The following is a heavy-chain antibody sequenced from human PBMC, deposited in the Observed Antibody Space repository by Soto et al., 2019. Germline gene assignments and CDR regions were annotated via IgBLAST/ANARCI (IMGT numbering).Heavy chain of an antibody. CDR2: ISTYNGNT. V-gene: IGHV1-18*01. CDR1: GYSFTSSG. CDR3: ARTVAGYFDS. J-gene: IGHJ4*02. Sequence: QVQLVQSGAEVRKPGASVKVACKASGYSFTSSGISWVRQAPGQGREWMGWISTYNGNTNYAQKFQGRVTMTTDTSTSTAYMDLRSLRSDDRAVYYCARTVAGYFDSWGQGTLVTVSS. D-gene: IGHD6-19*01.